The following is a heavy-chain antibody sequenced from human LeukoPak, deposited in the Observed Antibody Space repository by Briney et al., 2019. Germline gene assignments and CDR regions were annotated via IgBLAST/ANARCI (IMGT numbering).Heavy chain of an antibody. V-gene: IGHV4-30-4*08. CDR3: ARVDYYYYYMDV. CDR1: GGSLSSGDYY. Sequence: SETLSLTCTVSGGSLSSGDYYWSWIRQPPGKGLEWIGYIYYSGSTYYNPSLKSRVTISVDTSKNQFSLKLSSVTAADTAVYYCARVDYYYYYMDVWGKGTTVTVSS. J-gene: IGHJ6*03. CDR2: IYYSGST.